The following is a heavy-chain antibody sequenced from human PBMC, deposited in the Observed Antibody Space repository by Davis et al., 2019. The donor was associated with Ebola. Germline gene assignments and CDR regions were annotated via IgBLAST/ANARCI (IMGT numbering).Heavy chain of an antibody. CDR3: ARDMDIVVVPAVMGPYYYYYGMDV. CDR2: INAGNGNT. D-gene: IGHD2-2*03. CDR1: GYTFTSYA. Sequence: AASVKVSCKASGYTFTSYAMHWVRQAPGQRLEWMGWINAGNGNTKYSQKFQGRVTITRDTSASTAYMELSSLRSEDTAVYYCARDMDIVVVPAVMGPYYYYYGMDVWGQGTTVTVSS. J-gene: IGHJ6*02. V-gene: IGHV1-3*01.